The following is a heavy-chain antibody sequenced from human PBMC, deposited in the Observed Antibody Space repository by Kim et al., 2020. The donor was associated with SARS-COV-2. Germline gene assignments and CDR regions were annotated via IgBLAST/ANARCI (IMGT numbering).Heavy chain of an antibody. V-gene: IGHV4-31*03. CDR2: ISYSGNP. CDR3: ARGQPLDY. CDR1: GGSIRSGGKF. J-gene: IGHJ4*02. Sequence: SETLSLTCSVSGGSIRSGGKFWTWIRQHPAKGLEWIGYISYSGNPHYSPSLRSRVSISLQTSENQFSLELTSVTAADTAAYYCARGQPLDYGGQGILVTV. D-gene: IGHD2-2*01.